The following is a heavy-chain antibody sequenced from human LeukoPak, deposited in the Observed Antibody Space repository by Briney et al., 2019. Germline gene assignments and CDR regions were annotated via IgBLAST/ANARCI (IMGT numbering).Heavy chain of an antibody. Sequence: GGSLRLSCAASGFTFSGYGMHWVRQAPGKGLEWVAFIRYDGSNKYYADSVKGRFTISRDNSKNTLYLQMNSLRTEDTAVYYCAGGTRDSGLKWGPGTSVTVSS. CDR3: AGGTRDSGLK. V-gene: IGHV3-30*02. CDR2: IRYDGSNK. J-gene: IGHJ4*02. D-gene: IGHD6-19*01. CDR1: GFTFSGYG.